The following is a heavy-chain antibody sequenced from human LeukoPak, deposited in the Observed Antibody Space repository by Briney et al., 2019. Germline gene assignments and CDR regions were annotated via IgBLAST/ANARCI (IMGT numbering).Heavy chain of an antibody. V-gene: IGHV1-46*01. CDR1: GYTFTSYY. Sequence: GASVKVSCKASGYTFTSYYMHWVRQAPGQGLEWMGIINPSGGSTSYAQKFQGRVTMTRDTSTSTVYMELSSLRSEDTAVYYCARDGASLRFLEWLGERWFDPWGQGTLVTVSS. CDR3: ARDGASLRFLEWLGERWFDP. CDR2: INPSGGST. J-gene: IGHJ5*02. D-gene: IGHD3-3*01.